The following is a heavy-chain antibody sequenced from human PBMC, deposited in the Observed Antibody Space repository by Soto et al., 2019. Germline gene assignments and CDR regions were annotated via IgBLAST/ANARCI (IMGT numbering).Heavy chain of an antibody. Sequence: GGSLRLSCAASGFTFNSCAMYWVRQAPGKGLEWVSVISVSGHSTNYADFVNGRFTISRDNSKKMLYLQMNSLRAEDTAIYYCAKETFPYGSGWYVLCDSWGQGTLVTVSS. CDR3: AKETFPYGSGWYVLCDS. J-gene: IGHJ4*02. D-gene: IGHD6-19*01. CDR1: GFTFNSCA. CDR2: ISVSGHST. V-gene: IGHV3-23*01.